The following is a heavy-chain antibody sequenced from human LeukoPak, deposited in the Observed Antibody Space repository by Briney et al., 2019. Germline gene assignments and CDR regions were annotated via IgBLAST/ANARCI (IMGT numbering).Heavy chain of an antibody. Sequence: PGGSLRLPCGASGFTFSNYWMSWVXQAPGXGLEGVANIKQDGSEKYYVDSVKGRFTLSRDNAKNSLYLQMNSLRAEDTAVYYCVKGGPYSTGWYVFDYWGQGTLVTVSS. CDR2: IKQDGSEK. V-gene: IGHV3-7*04. J-gene: IGHJ4*02. CDR1: GFTFSNYW. CDR3: VKGGPYSTGWYVFDY. D-gene: IGHD6-19*01.